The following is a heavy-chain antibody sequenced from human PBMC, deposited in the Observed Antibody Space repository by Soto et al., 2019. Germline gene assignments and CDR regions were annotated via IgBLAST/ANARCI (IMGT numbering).Heavy chain of an antibody. D-gene: IGHD1-26*01. Sequence: QVHLVESGGGVVQPGRSLRLSCAASGFTLSYYAIHWVRQAPGKGLEWLAVISYDGNKRYYADSVKGRLTISRDNSKETVNLQMNSLRVGDTAVYYCAREGGGTYYYFDSWGQGTLVTVSS. J-gene: IGHJ4*02. CDR3: AREGGGTYYYFDS. V-gene: IGHV3-30-3*01. CDR2: ISYDGNKR. CDR1: GFTLSYYA.